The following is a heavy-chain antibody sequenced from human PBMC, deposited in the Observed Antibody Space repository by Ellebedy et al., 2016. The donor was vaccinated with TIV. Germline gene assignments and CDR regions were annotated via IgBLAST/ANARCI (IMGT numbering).Heavy chain of an antibody. CDR1: GFTFSNYN. D-gene: IGHD3-10*01. CDR3: ARDQGWAYPGSTRFDY. Sequence: PGGSLRLSCVASGFTFSNYNMNWVRQPPGKGLEWVSSIRSTGSDQYYAESARGRFTISRDNAKNSLYLQMNSLRAEDTAVYYCARDQGWAYPGSTRFDYWGQGTLVTVSS. J-gene: IGHJ4*03. V-gene: IGHV3-21*01. CDR2: IRSTGSDQ.